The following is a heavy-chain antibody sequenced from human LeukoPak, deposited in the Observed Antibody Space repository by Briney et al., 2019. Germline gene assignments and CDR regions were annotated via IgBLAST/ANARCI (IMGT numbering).Heavy chain of an antibody. J-gene: IGHJ3*02. D-gene: IGHD6-6*01. Sequence: PSETLSLTCTVSGGSLSSYYCSWRRQPPGKGLEWCGDIYYSGSTNYTPSFKSRVTISVDTSKNQFSLKLSSVTAADTAVYYWAGYSSSQWDDAFDIWGQGTMVTVSS. CDR3: AGYSSSQWDDAFDI. CDR2: IYYSGST. CDR1: GGSLSSYY. V-gene: IGHV4-59*01.